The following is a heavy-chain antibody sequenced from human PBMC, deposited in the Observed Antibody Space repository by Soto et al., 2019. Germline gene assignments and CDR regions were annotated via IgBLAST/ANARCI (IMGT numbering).Heavy chain of an antibody. J-gene: IGHJ3*02. V-gene: IGHV3-23*01. D-gene: IGHD4-17*01. Sequence: GGSLRLSCVASGFTFSTYAMSWVRQAPGKGLEWVSAISGSGTTTFYADSVQGRFTISRDNSMNTLYLQMNSLRIEDTALYYCAHPRGYGVFDAYDIWGQGTVVTVSS. CDR2: ISGSGTTT. CDR3: AHPRGYGVFDAYDI. CDR1: GFTFSTYA.